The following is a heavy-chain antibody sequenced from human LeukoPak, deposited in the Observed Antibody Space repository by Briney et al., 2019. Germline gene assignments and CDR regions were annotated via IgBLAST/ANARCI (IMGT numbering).Heavy chain of an antibody. V-gene: IGHV3-23*01. CDR1: GFTFSSYA. D-gene: IGHD3-10*01. J-gene: IGHJ4*02. CDR2: ISGSGGST. Sequence: PGGSLRLSCAASGFTFSSYAMSWVRQAPGKGLEWVSAISGSGGSTYYADSVKGRFTISRDNSKNTLYLQMNRLRAEDTAIYYCAKTVDYYGSGSYYMVFGYFDYWGQGTLVTVSS. CDR3: AKTVDYYGSGSYYMVFGYFDY.